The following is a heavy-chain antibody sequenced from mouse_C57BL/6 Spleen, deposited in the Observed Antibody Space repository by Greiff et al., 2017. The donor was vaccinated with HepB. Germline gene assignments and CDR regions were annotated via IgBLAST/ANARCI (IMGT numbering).Heavy chain of an antibody. CDR1: GYTFTSYW. D-gene: IGHD2-4*01. V-gene: IGHV1-72*01. Sequence: QVQLQQPGAELVKPGASVKLSCKASGYTFTSYWMHWVKQRPGRGLEWIGRIDPNSGGTKYNEKFKSKATLTVDKPSSTAYMQLSSLTSEDSAVYYCALYDYDGVDAMDYWGQGTSVTVSS. CDR2: IDPNSGGT. J-gene: IGHJ4*01. CDR3: ALYDYDGVDAMDY.